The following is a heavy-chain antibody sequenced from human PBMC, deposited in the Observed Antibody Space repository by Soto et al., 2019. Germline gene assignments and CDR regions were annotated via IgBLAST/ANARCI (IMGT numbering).Heavy chain of an antibody. CDR1: GGTFNSYG. CDR2: IIPLYGTV. CDR3: ARESEDLTSNFDY. V-gene: IGHV1-69*06. J-gene: IGHJ4*02. Sequence: SVKVSCKASGGTFNSYGISWVRQAPGQGLDWMGVIIPLYGTVNYAQKFQGRVSITADKSTSTAYMDLNSLRSDDTAVYYCARESEDLTSNFDYWGQGTLVTVSS.